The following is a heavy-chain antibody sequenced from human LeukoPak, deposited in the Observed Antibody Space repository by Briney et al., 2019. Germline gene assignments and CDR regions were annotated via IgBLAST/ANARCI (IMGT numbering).Heavy chain of an antibody. CDR3: ATLGCSGGSCYWGGFDY. CDR2: FDPEDGET. Sequence: GASVKVSCKVSGYTLTELSMHWVRQAPGKGLEGMGGFDPEDGETIYAQKFQGRVTMTEDTSTDTAYMELSSLRSEDTAVYYCATLGCSGGSCYWGGFDYWGQGTLVTVSS. J-gene: IGHJ4*02. D-gene: IGHD2-15*01. V-gene: IGHV1-24*01. CDR1: GYTLTELS.